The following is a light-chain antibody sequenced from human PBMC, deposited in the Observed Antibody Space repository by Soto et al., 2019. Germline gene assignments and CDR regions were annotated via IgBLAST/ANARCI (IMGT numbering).Light chain of an antibody. CDR3: QSYDSGLTAVV. J-gene: IGLJ2*01. Sequence: QSVLTQPPSLSGAPGQSVTISCTGSSSNIGANYDVHWYQQIPGRAPKVLIYDNNNRPSGVPDRFSGSKSGTSASLAITGLQAEDEADYYCQSYDSGLTAVVFGGGTKLTVL. CDR1: SSNIGANYD. CDR2: DNN. V-gene: IGLV1-40*01.